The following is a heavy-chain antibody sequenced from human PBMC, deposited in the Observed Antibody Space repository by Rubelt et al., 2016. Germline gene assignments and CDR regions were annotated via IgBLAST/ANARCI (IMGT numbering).Heavy chain of an antibody. D-gene: IGHD3-10*01. CDR2: IIPILGIA. Sequence: GQGLEWMGRIIPILGIANYAQKFQGRVTITADKSTSTAYMELSSLRAEDTAVYYCARVLWFGELNWFDYWGQGTLVTVSS. CDR3: ARVLWFGELNWFDY. J-gene: IGHJ4*02. V-gene: IGHV1-69*04.